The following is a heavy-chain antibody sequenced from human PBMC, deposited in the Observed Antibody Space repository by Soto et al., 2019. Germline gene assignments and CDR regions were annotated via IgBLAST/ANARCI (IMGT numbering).Heavy chain of an antibody. Sequence: GGSLRLSCAASGFTFSSYSMNWVRQAPGKGLEWVSYISSSSRTIYCAGSVKGRFTISRDNAKNSLYLQMNSLRAEDTAVYYCAREWDGDGYNSGWFDPWGQGTLVTVSS. J-gene: IGHJ5*02. CDR1: GFTFSSYS. CDR3: AREWDGDGYNSGWFDP. CDR2: ISSSSRTI. D-gene: IGHD5-12*01. V-gene: IGHV3-48*01.